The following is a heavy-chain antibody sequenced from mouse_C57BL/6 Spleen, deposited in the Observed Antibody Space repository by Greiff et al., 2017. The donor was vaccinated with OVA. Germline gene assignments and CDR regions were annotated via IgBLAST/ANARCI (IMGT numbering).Heavy chain of an antibody. J-gene: IGHJ1*03. CDR3: ARRDYGYYWYFDV. Sequence: EVMLVESGGGLVKPGGSLKLSCAASGFTFSDYGMHWVRQAPEKGLEWVAYISSGSSTIYYADTVKGRFTISRDNAKNTLFRHMTSRRSEDTAMYYGARRDYGYYWYFDVGGTGTTVTVSS. CDR1: GFTFSDYG. V-gene: IGHV5-17*01. CDR2: ISSGSSTI. D-gene: IGHD2-2*01.